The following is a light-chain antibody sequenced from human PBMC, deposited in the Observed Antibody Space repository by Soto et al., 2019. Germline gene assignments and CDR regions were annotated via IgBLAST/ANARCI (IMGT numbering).Light chain of an antibody. CDR3: QQRSNWPGT. CDR1: QSVSSS. J-gene: IGKJ1*01. V-gene: IGKV3-11*01. Sequence: EIVLTQSPATLSLSPGDTATLSCGASQSVSSSLAWYQQKPGQAPRLLIYDASNRATGIPARFSGSGSGTDFTLTISSLEPEDFAVYYCQQRSNWPGTFGQGTKVDIK. CDR2: DAS.